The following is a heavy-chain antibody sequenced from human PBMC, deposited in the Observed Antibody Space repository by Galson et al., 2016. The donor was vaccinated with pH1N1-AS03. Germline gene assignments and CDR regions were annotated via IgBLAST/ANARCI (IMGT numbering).Heavy chain of an antibody. J-gene: IGHJ3*02. CDR3: IQGGAASADFFDI. V-gene: IGHV3-9*01. CDR2: ISWNSNKI. D-gene: IGHD3/OR15-3a*01. CDR1: GFRFDDYA. Sequence: SLRLSCAVSGFRFDDYAMHWVRQAPGKGLEWVSSISWNSNKIDYADSVKGRFTISRDSAKNSLNLQMNSLRAEDTALYYCIQGGAASADFFDIWGQGTMVTVSS.